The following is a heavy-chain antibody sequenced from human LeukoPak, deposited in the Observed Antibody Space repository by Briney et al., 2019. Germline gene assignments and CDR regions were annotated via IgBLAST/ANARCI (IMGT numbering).Heavy chain of an antibody. V-gene: IGHV3-7*01. CDR1: GFTFDTYW. CDR3: AKDRHGDYTSDY. CDR2: INQDGSER. J-gene: IGHJ4*02. D-gene: IGHD4-17*01. Sequence: GGSLRLSCAASGFTFDTYWMSWVRQAPGKGLEWVANINQDGSERNYVDSVKGRFTISRDNSKSTLYLQMNSLRIEDTAVYYCAKDRHGDYTSDYWGQGTLVIVSS.